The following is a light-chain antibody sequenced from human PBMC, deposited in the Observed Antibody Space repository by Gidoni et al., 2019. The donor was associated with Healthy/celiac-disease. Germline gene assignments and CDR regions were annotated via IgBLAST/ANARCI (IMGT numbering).Light chain of an antibody. V-gene: IGKV3-20*01. J-gene: IGKJ1*01. CDR2: GAS. Sequence: EIVLTQSPGTLSLSPGERATLSCRASQSVSSSYLACYQQKPGQAPRLLIYGASSRATGIPDRFSVSGSGTDFTLTISRLEPEDFAVYYCQQYGSSTWTFGQGTKVEIK. CDR1: QSVSSSY. CDR3: QQYGSSTWT.